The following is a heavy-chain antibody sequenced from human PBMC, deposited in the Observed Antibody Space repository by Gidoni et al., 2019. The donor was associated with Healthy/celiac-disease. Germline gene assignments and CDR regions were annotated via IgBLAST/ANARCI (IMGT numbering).Heavy chain of an antibody. Sequence: QVQLQEAGPGLVKPSGTLSLTCAGSGGSISSSNWWSWVRQPPGKGLEWIGEIYPSGSTNYTPSLKSRVTISVDKSQHQFSLKLSSVTAADTAVYYCARGSKEWELLTGFDYWGQGTLVTVSS. D-gene: IGHD1-26*01. CDR1: GGSISSSNW. CDR2: IYPSGST. V-gene: IGHV4-4*02. CDR3: ARGSKEWELLTGFDY. J-gene: IGHJ4*02.